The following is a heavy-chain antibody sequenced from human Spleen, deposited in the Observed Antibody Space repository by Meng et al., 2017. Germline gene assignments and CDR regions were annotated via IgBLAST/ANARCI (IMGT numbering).Heavy chain of an antibody. CDR1: GFTFSSYG. CDR3: ARTWYYDFGGIT. V-gene: IGHV3-33*01. Sequence: GGSLRLSCAASGFTFSSYGMHWVRQAPGKGLEWVAVIWYDGSNKYYADSVKGRFTISRDNSKNTLYLQMNSLRAEDTAVYYCARTWYYDFGGITWGQGTLVTVSS. J-gene: IGHJ5*02. CDR2: IWYDGSNK. D-gene: IGHD3/OR15-3a*01.